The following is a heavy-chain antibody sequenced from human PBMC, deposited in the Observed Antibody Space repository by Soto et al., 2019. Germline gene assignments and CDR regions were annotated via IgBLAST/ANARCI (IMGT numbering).Heavy chain of an antibody. CDR2: IYYSGST. D-gene: IGHD3-22*01. J-gene: IGHJ4*02. CDR3: ARGCYYDSSGYKGLDY. V-gene: IGHV4-39*01. Sequence: SETLSLTCTVSGGSISSSSYYWGWIRQPPGKGLEWIGSIYYSGSTYYNPSLKSRVTISVDTSKNQFSLKLSSVTAADTAVYYCARGCYYDSSGYKGLDYWGQGTLVTVSS. CDR1: GGSISSSSYY.